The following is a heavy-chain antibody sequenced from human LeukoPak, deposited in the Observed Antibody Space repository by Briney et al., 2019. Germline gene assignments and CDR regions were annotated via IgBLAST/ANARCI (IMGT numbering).Heavy chain of an antibody. D-gene: IGHD6-25*01. Sequence: PGGSLRLFCAASGFTFSNYGMNWVRQAPGKGLEWVTAISASGGNTYYADSVKGRFTISRDNAKDTLYLQMNSLRAEDTALYYCAKERASRLPFDYWGQGTLVTVSS. J-gene: IGHJ4*02. CDR2: ISASGGNT. V-gene: IGHV3-23*01. CDR1: GFTFSNYG. CDR3: AKERASRLPFDY.